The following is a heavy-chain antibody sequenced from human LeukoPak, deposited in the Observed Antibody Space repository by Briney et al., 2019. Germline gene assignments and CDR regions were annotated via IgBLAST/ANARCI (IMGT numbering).Heavy chain of an antibody. J-gene: IGHJ4*02. CDR3: ARVPRAPNYYGSGSYYWYFDY. D-gene: IGHD3-10*01. CDR2: IIPIFGTA. Sequence: SVTVSCKPSVGTFINYAISWVRQAPGQGREWMGGIIPIFGTANYAQKVQGRVTITADESTSTAYMELSSLRSEDTAVYYCARVPRAPNYYGSGSYYWYFDYWGQGTLVTVSS. CDR1: VGTFINYA. V-gene: IGHV1-69*13.